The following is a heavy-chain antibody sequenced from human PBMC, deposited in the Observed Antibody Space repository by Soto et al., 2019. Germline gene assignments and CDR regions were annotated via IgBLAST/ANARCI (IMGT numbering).Heavy chain of an antibody. CDR3: ARGRRHSSNNGRGWFDP. V-gene: IGHV4-34*01. CDR1: GGSFSGYY. D-gene: IGHD6-13*01. J-gene: IGHJ5*02. CDR2: INHSGST. Sequence: QVQLQQWGAGLLKPSETLSLTCAVYGGSFSGYYWSWIRQPPGKGLEWIGEINHSGSTNYNPSLKSRDTISVETSKNPFSLQLSSVTAADTAVYYWARGRRHSSNNGRGWFDPWGQGTLVTVSS.